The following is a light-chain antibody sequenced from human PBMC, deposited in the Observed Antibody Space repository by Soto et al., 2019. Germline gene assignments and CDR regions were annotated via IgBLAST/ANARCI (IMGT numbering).Light chain of an antibody. V-gene: IGLV1-44*01. Sequence: QSVLTQPPSASGTPGQRVTISCSGSSSNIGSNFVSWYQRLPGTAPKLLIYSDNQRPSGVPDRFSGSKSGTSASLAISGLQAADEADYFCKSYAGSNTYVFGSGTKLTVL. J-gene: IGLJ1*01. CDR2: SDN. CDR1: SSNIGSNF. CDR3: KSYAGSNTYV.